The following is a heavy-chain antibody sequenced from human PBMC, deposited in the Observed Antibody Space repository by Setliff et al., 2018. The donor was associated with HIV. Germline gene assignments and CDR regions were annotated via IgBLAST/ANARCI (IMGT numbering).Heavy chain of an antibody. D-gene: IGHD1-1*01. J-gene: IGHJ4*02. V-gene: IGHV4-61*03. CDR1: GDSVSSRSYY. CDR2: IYYSGST. CDR3: AQLGMVDDFDY. Sequence: SETLSLTCTVSGDSVSSRSYYWSWIRQPPGKGLEWIGYIYYSGSTNYNPSLKSRVTISVDTAKNHFSRKLRSVTAADTAVYYCAQLGMVDDFDYWGQGTLVTVSS.